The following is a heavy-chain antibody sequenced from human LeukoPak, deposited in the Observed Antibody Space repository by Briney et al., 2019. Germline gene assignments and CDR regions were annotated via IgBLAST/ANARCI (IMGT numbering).Heavy chain of an antibody. V-gene: IGHV1-2*02. CDR2: INPNSGGT. J-gene: IGHJ4*02. CDR1: GYTFTGYY. Sequence: ASVKVSCKASGYTFTGYYMHLVRQAPGQGLEWMGWINPNSGGTNYAQKFQGRVTMTRDTSISTAYMELSRLRSDGTAVYYCARGSDDFWSGYSPSYWGQGTLVTVSS. D-gene: IGHD3-3*01. CDR3: ARGSDDFWSGYSPSY.